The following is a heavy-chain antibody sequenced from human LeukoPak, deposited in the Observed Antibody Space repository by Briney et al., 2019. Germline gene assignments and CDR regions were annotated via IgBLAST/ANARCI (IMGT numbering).Heavy chain of an antibody. J-gene: IGHJ4*02. D-gene: IGHD3-10*01. CDR3: AGATATGTGRAFHY. Sequence: PSETLSLTCAVYGESITAYYWTWIRQPPGKRLELIGEVRHSGSTNYNPSLKSRVTMSVDMTKNQFSLQLKFVTAADTAVYYCAGATATGTGRAFHYWAQGNLVPVSS. CDR2: VRHSGST. V-gene: IGHV4-34*01. CDR1: GESITAYY.